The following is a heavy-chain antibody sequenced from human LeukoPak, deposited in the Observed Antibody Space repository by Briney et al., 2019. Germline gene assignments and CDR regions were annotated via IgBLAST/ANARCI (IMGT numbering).Heavy chain of an antibody. D-gene: IGHD2-15*01. Sequence: GGSLRLSCAASGFTFSSYWMHWVRQAPGKGLVWVSRINSDGSSTSYADSVKGRFTVSRDNAKNTLYLQMNSLRAEDTAVYYCARALLDTHWFDPWGQGTLVTVSS. J-gene: IGHJ5*02. CDR2: INSDGSST. CDR3: ARALLDTHWFDP. CDR1: GFTFSSYW. V-gene: IGHV3-74*01.